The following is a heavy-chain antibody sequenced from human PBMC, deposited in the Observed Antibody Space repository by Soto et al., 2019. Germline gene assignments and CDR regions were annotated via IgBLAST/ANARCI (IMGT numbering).Heavy chain of an antibody. V-gene: IGHV3-15*01. Sequence: GGSLRLSCAASGFTFSNAWMSWVRQAPGKGLEWVGRIKSKTDGGTTYYAAPVKGRFTISRDDSKNTLYLQMNSLKTEDSGVYYCTTESGYPVQGVDYWGQGTLVTVSS. D-gene: IGHD3-10*01. CDR3: TTESGYPVQGVDY. CDR1: GFTFSNAW. CDR2: IKSKTDGGTT. J-gene: IGHJ4*02.